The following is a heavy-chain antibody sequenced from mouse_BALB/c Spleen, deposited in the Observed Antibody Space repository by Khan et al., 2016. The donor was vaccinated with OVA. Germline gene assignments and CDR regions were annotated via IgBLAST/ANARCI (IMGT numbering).Heavy chain of an antibody. V-gene: IGHV1S56*01. CDR2: IYPGNVNT. J-gene: IGHJ4*01. D-gene: IGHD2-1*01. CDR3: ARGGGNYPSYAMDY. CDR1: GYTFTSYY. Sequence: QVRLQQSGPELVKPGASVRISCKASGYTFTSYYIHWVKQRPGQGLEWIGWIYPGNVNTDYNEKFKGKATLTADKSSSTAYMQLSSLTSEDSAVDFCARGGGNYPSYAMDYWGQGTSVTVSS.